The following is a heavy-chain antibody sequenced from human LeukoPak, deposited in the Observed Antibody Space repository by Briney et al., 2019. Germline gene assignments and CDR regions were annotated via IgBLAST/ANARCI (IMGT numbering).Heavy chain of an antibody. CDR1: GFSFSNNG. CDR3: AKQTGSTTNYCYYMDG. D-gene: IGHD1-1*01. J-gene: IGHJ6*03. V-gene: IGHV3-30*02. Sequence: GGSLRLSCTASGFSFSNNGMHWVRQAPGKGLEWVAFIRDDGSYRFYVASVKGRFTISRDNSKNTLYLQMNSLRAEDTAVYYCAKQTGSTTNYCYYMDGWGKGTTVTV. CDR2: IRDDGSYR.